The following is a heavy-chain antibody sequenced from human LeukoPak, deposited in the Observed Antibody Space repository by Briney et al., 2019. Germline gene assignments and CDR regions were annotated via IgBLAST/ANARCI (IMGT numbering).Heavy chain of an antibody. V-gene: IGHV2-70*16. D-gene: IGHD6-19*01. CDR2: IDWDDDK. Sequence: TLSLTCTVSGGSISSYYWSWIRQPPGKALEWLARIDWDDDKFYSTSLKTRLTISKDTSKNQVVLTMTNMDPVDTATYYCARTSSGWSFDYWGQGTLVTVSS. CDR3: ARTSSGWSFDY. CDR1: GGSISSYYW. J-gene: IGHJ4*02.